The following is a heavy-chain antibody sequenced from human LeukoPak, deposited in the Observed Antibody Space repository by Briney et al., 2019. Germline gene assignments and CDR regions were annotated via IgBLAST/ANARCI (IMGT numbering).Heavy chain of an antibody. CDR3: ARGPKFMVVTAIWFDP. J-gene: IGHJ5*02. V-gene: IGHV1-18*01. CDR1: GYTFTSYG. D-gene: IGHD2-21*02. CDR2: ISAYNGNT. Sequence: ASVKVSCKASGYTFTSYGISWLGKPPEKGLNGLGWISAYNGNTNYAQKLQGRVTMTTDTSTSTAYMELRSLRSDDTAVYYCARGPKFMVVTAIWFDPWGQGTLVTVSS.